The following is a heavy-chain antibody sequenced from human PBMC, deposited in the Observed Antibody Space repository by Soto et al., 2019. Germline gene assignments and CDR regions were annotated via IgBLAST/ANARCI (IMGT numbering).Heavy chain of an antibody. D-gene: IGHD3-22*01. Sequence: QVQLVQSGAEVKKPGASVKVSCKASGYTFTSYDINWVRQATGQGLEWMGWMNPNSGNTGYAQKFQGRVTMTRNTPLNTAYMELSSLRSEDTAVYYCATRYYYDSSGYYVFDYWGKGTLVTVSS. CDR2: MNPNSGNT. J-gene: IGHJ4*02. CDR1: GYTFTSYD. CDR3: ATRYYYDSSGYYVFDY. V-gene: IGHV1-8*01.